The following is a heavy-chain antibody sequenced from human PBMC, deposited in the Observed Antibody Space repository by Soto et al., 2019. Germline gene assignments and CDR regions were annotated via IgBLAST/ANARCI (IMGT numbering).Heavy chain of an antibody. Sequence: ASVKVSCNASGGTFSSYTISWVRQAPGQGLEWMGGIIPIFGTANYAQKFQGRVTITADESTSTAYMELSSLRSEDTAVYYCARAGESAVAGLYYYYYYYVMDVWGQGTTVTVSS. CDR2: IIPIFGTA. CDR1: GGTFSSYT. D-gene: IGHD6-19*01. V-gene: IGHV1-69*13. J-gene: IGHJ6*02. CDR3: ARAGESAVAGLYYYYYYYVMDV.